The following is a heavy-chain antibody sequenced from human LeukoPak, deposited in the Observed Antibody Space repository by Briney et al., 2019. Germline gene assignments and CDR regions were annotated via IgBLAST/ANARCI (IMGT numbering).Heavy chain of an antibody. CDR2: IYYSGST. Sequence: KSGGSLRLSCAASGFTFSDYYMSWIRQPPGKGLEWIGSIYYSGSTYYNPSLKSRVTISVDTSKNQFSLKLSSVTAADTAVYYCARHTFATELRYFFRLLRATNWFDPWGQGTLVTVSS. J-gene: IGHJ5*02. CDR3: ARHTFATELRYFFRLLRATNWFDP. D-gene: IGHD3-9*01. V-gene: IGHV4-39*01. CDR1: GFTFSDYY.